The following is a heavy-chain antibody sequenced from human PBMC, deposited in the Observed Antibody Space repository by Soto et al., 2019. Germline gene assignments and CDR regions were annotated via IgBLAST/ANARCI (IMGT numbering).Heavy chain of an antibody. V-gene: IGHV3-21*04. CDR3: ARHWDWGSLGD. D-gene: IGHD3-16*01. J-gene: IGHJ4*02. CDR1: GFIFSQYS. CDR2: ISSSGALM. Sequence: GGSLRLSCAASGFIFSQYSMNWVRQAPGKGLEWVSSISSSGALMYYADSVKGRFTISRDNSKNTMYLQMNSLRAEDTAVYYCARHWDWGSLGDWGQGTLVTVSS.